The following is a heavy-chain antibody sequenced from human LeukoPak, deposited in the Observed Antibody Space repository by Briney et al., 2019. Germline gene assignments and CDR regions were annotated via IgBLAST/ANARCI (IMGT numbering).Heavy chain of an antibody. CDR1: GFTFSSYW. J-gene: IGHJ5*02. CDR2: IKQDGSAK. D-gene: IGHD2-2*01. CDR3: ARDLCSSTSCYAGWFDP. Sequence: GGSLRLSCVASGFTFSSYWMSWVRQAPGKGLEWVANIKQDGSAKYYVDSVKGRFTISRDNAKNSLYLQMNSLRAEDTAVYYCARDLCSSTSCYAGWFDPWGQGTLVTVSS. V-gene: IGHV3-7*01.